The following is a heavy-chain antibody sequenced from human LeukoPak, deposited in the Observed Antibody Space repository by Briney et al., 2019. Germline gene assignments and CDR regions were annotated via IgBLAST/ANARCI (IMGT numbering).Heavy chain of an antibody. J-gene: IGHJ4*02. V-gene: IGHV3-30*18. CDR2: ISYDGSNK. CDR3: AKGIDYYDIISSFDY. Sequence: PGGSLRLSCAASGFTFSSYWMHWVRQAPGKGLGWVAVISYDGSNKYYADSVKGRFTISRDNSKNTLYLQMNSLRAEDTAVYYCAKGIDYYDIISSFDYWGQGTLVTVSS. CDR1: GFTFSSYW. D-gene: IGHD3-22*01.